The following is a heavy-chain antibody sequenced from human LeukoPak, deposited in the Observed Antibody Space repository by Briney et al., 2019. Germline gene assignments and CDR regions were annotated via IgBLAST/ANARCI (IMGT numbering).Heavy chain of an antibody. CDR2: TYYRSTWYN. CDR1: GDSVSSNSVT. Sequence: SQTLSLTCAISGDSVSSNSVTWDWIRQSPSRGLEWLGRTYYRSTWYNDYAVSVRGRITVNPDTSKNQFSLHLNSVTPEDTAVYYCAGGGGATTFDYWGQGTLVTVSS. J-gene: IGHJ4*02. D-gene: IGHD3-16*01. CDR3: AGGGGATTFDY. V-gene: IGHV6-1*01.